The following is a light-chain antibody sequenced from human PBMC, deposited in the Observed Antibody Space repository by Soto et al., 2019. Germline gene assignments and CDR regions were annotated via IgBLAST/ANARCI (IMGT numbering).Light chain of an antibody. CDR1: QSITTY. J-gene: IGKJ4*01. CDR3: QETYITPLNT. V-gene: IGKV1-39*01. CDR2: AAS. Sequence: DIQMTQSPSSLSASVGDRVTITCRASQSITTYLNWYQQKPGKAPKLLIYAASSLQSGVPSRFSGSGSGTTFTLTISNLQPEDFATYYCQETYITPLNTFGGGTKVEIK.